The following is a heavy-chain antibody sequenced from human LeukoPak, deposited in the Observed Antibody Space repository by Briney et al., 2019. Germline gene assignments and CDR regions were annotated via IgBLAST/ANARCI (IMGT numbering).Heavy chain of an antibody. CDR2: IYYSGST. J-gene: IGHJ5*02. CDR3: ARQVYDFWSGYYLPDDP. CDR1: GGSISSSSYY. Sequence: SETLSLTCTVSGGSISSSSYYWGWIRQPPGKGLEWIGSIYYSGSTYYNPSLKSRVTISVDTSKNQFSLKLSSVTAADTAVYYCARQVYDFWSGYYLPDDPWGQGTLVTVSS. V-gene: IGHV4-39*01. D-gene: IGHD3-3*01.